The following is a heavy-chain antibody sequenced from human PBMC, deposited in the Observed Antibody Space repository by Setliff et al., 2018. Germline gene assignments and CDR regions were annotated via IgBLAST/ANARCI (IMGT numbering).Heavy chain of an antibody. CDR2: ISAYNGNT. CDR1: GYTFTSYG. J-gene: IGHJ6*02. D-gene: IGHD1-26*01. Sequence: GASVKVSCKASGYTFTSYGISWVRQAPGQGLEWMGWISAYNGNTNYAQKLQGRVTMTTDTSTSTAYMELSRLRSDDTAVYYCARDLLYSGSYFGYYYGMDVWGQGTTVTVSS. CDR3: ARDLLYSGSYFGYYYGMDV. V-gene: IGHV1-18*01.